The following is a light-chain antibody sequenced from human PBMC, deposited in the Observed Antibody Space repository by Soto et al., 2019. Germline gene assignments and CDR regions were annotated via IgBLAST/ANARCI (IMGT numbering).Light chain of an antibody. CDR3: QKYNSAPLT. J-gene: IGKJ4*01. CDR1: QSVSTD. CDR2: GAS. Sequence: IVMTQSPATLSLSPGERATLSCRASQSVSTDLAWYQQKPGQAPRLLLYGASTRATGIPARFSGSGSGTDFTLTISSLQPEDVAAYYCQKYNSAPLTFGGGTKVDI. V-gene: IGKV3-15*01.